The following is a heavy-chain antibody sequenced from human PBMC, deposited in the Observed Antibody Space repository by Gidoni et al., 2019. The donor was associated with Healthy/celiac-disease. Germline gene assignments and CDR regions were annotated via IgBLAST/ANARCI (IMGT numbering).Heavy chain of an antibody. CDR2: ISYDGTYK. Sequence: QVQLVESGGGVVQPGRSLRLSCAASGLIFSSNAMHWVRQAPGKGLEWVAVISYDGTYKYYADSVKGRFTISRDNSKNTVYLQMNSLRGQDTAVYYCARATGFGESDYWGQGTLVIVSS. CDR3: ARATGFGESDY. CDR1: GLIFSSNA. D-gene: IGHD3-10*01. J-gene: IGHJ4*02. V-gene: IGHV3-30-3*01.